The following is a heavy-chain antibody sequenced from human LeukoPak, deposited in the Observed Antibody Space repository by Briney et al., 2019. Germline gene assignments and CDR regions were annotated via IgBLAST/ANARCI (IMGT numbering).Heavy chain of an antibody. D-gene: IGHD4-17*01. CDR1: GYTLTELS. J-gene: IGHJ4*02. CDR2: FDPEDGET. Sequence: ASVKVSCKVSGYTLTELSMHWVRQAPGKGLEWMGGFDPEDGETIYAQKFQGSVTMTGDTSTDTAYMELSSLRSEDTAVYYCAEGDYTPRGTYYFDYWGQGTLVTVSS. V-gene: IGHV1-24*01. CDR3: AEGDYTPRGTYYFDY.